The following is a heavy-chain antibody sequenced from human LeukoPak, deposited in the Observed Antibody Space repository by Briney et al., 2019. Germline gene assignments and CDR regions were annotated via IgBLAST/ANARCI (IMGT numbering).Heavy chain of an antibody. Sequence: GGSLRLSCAASGFTVSSNYMSWVRQAPGKGLEWVSVIYSGGSTYYADSVKGRFTISRDNSKNTLYLQMNSLGAEDTAVYYCARRGGGKYFDYWGQGTLVTVSS. J-gene: IGHJ4*02. D-gene: IGHD3-16*01. V-gene: IGHV3-53*01. CDR3: ARRGGGKYFDY. CDR1: GFTVSSNY. CDR2: IYSGGST.